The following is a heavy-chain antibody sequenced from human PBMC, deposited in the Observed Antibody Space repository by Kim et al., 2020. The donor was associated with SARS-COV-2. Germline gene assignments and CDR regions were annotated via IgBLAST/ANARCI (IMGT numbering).Heavy chain of an antibody. CDR3: ARTRSGGADY. D-gene: IGHD2-8*02. V-gene: IGHV4-39*01. CDR2: ST. Sequence: STYYNPSLKSRVTISVDTSKNQFSLKLSSVTAADTAVYYCARTRSGGADYWGQGTLVTVSS. J-gene: IGHJ4*02.